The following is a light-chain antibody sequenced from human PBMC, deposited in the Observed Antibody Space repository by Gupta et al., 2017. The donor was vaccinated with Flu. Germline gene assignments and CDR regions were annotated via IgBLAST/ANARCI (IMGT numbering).Light chain of an antibody. CDR1: DFNIGDNY. Sequence: SVLTQPPSVSAAPGTKVTIYFCGSDFNIGDNYVSWYQQVQRAAPMLLIYDNNSRPFEIPCRFSGSKSGTSATLGITGLQTGDEADYYCATWDSSLNVWVFGGGTKLTVL. CDR3: ATWDSSLNVWV. CDR2: DNN. V-gene: IGLV1-51*01. J-gene: IGLJ3*02.